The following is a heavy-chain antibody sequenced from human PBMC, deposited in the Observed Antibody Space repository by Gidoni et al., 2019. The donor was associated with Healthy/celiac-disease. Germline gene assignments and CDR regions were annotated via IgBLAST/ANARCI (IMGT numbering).Heavy chain of an antibody. Sequence: EVQLLESGGGLVQPGGSLRLSCAASGFTFSSYAMSWVRQAPGKGLEWVSAISGSGGSTYYADSVKGRFTISRDNSKNTLYLQMNSLRAEDTAVYYCAKARSGYCSGGSCRTGLYYYYYGMDVWGQGTTVTVSS. CDR1: GFTFSSYA. V-gene: IGHV3-23*01. CDR3: AKARSGYCSGGSCRTGLYYYYYGMDV. J-gene: IGHJ6*02. CDR2: ISGSGGST. D-gene: IGHD2-15*01.